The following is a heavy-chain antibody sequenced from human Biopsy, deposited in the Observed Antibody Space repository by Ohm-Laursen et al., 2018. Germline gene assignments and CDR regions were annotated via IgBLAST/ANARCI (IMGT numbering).Heavy chain of an antibody. CDR2: ISYTGYT. D-gene: IGHD4-23*01. J-gene: IGHJ4*02. CDR1: GGSFTGHY. Sequence: SDTLSLTCTVSGGSFTGHYWSWIRQPPGRGLEWIGHISYTGYTSYNASLKSRVTISVETSRNHFSLRLSSLTAADTAVYYCSRESNDFGGLYFPRWGQGTLLTVSS. CDR3: SRESNDFGGLYFPR. V-gene: IGHV4-59*11.